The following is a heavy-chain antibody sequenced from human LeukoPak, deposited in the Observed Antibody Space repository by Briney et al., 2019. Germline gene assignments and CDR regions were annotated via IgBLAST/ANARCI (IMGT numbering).Heavy chain of an antibody. Sequence: PGGSLRLSCAASGFTFDDYSMHWVRQAPGKGLEWVSLISWDGGSTFYADSVKGRFTISRDNSKNSLYLQMNSLRTEDTALYYCAKSKERWLQPFDYWGQGTLVTVSS. CDR1: GFTFDDYS. CDR3: AKSKERWLQPFDY. J-gene: IGHJ4*02. D-gene: IGHD5-24*01. CDR2: ISWDGGST. V-gene: IGHV3-43*01.